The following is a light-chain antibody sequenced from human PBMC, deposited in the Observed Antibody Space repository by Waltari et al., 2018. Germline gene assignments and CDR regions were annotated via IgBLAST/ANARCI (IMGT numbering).Light chain of an antibody. J-gene: IGLJ2*01. V-gene: IGLV1-40*01. CDR1: SPNLGAASD. CDR2: ANI. Sequence: QSVLTQPPSVSGAPGQRVTISCSGSSPNLGAASDIHNVHWYPPLPGTAPKLLSYANIKRPSGFPDRVSCSKSGTSGSLAITGLQAEDEAHYYCQSYDSSLGVGVFGGGTKLTVL. CDR3: QSYDSSLGVGV.